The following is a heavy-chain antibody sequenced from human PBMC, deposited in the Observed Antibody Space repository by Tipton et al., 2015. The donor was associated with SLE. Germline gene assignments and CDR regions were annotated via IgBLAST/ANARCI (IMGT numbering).Heavy chain of an antibody. V-gene: IGHV4-61*01. Sequence: TLSFTCTVSGGSISGGSYYWGWIRQSPGKGLEWIGYIYYSGSTNYNPSLKSRVTISVDTSKNQFSLKLSSVTAADTAVYYCARDPEGYSSSWGWFDPWGQGTLVTVSS. D-gene: IGHD6-13*01. J-gene: IGHJ5*02. CDR3: ARDPEGYSSSWGWFDP. CDR2: IYYSGST. CDR1: GGSISGGSYY.